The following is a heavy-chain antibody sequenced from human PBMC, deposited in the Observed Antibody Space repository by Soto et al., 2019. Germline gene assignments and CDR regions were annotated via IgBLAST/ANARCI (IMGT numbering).Heavy chain of an antibody. CDR3: ARGEYSSSPRFDP. Sequence: GGSLRLSCAASGFTFSSHAMSWVRQGPGKGLEWVSTISGFGSTYYADSVKGRFTISGDSSKSTLYLQMNSLRVEDTAVYYCARGEYSSSPRFDPWGQGTLVTVSS. CDR1: GFTFSSHA. CDR2: ISGFGST. V-gene: IGHV3-23*01. J-gene: IGHJ5*02. D-gene: IGHD6-6*01.